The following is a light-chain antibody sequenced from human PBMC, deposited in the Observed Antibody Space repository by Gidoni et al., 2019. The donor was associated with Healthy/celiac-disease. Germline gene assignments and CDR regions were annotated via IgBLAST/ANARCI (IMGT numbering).Light chain of an antibody. Sequence: SYLLPQPTPVPVAPGQPARITCGGNNIGSKSVHWDQQKPGQAPVLVVYDDSDRPSGIPERFSGSNSGNTATLTISRVEAGDEADYYCQVWDSSSDHRDVVFGGGTKLTVL. CDR3: QVWDSSSDHRDVV. J-gene: IGLJ2*01. V-gene: IGLV3-21*02. CDR1: NIGSKS. CDR2: DDS.